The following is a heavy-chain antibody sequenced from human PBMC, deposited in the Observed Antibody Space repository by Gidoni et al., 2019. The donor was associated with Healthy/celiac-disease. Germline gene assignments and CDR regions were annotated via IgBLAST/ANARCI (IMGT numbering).Heavy chain of an antibody. CDR3: ARDIHPSELLYYYYGMDV. V-gene: IGHV3-33*01. D-gene: IGHD1-26*01. CDR1: GFTFSSSA. Sequence: QLQLVESGGGVVPPGRSLRLSCAASGFTFSSSARHWVRQAPGKGLEWVAVIWYDGSNKYYADSVKGRFTSSRDNSKNTLYLQMNSLRAEDTAVYYCARDIHPSELLYYYYGMDVWGQGTTVTVSS. CDR2: IWYDGSNK. J-gene: IGHJ6*02.